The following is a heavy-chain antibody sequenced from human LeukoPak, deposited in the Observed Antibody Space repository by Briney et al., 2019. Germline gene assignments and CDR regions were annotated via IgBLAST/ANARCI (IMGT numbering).Heavy chain of an antibody. CDR2: IYYSGST. Sequence: SETLSLTCTVSGGSISSIIYYWGWIRQPPGKGLEWIGIIYYSGSTYYNVSIKSRVTISVDTSRNQFSLKLSSVTAADTAVYYCARHSRSVDYGSGSYTWDYWGQGTLVTVSS. V-gene: IGHV4-39*01. D-gene: IGHD3-10*01. CDR1: GGSISSIIYY. J-gene: IGHJ4*02. CDR3: ARHSRSVDYGSGSYTWDY.